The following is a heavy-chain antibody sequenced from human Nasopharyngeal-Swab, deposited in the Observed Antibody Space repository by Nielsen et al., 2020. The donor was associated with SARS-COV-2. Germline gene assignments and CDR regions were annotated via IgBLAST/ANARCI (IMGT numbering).Heavy chain of an antibody. V-gene: IGHV4-4*02. CDR2: VSHGGST. Sequence: SETLSLTCAVSGGSVSSNVWWTWVRQSPGKGLEWIGEVSHGGSTNYKPSLKSRVTLSMDKSMRQVSLRLTSVSAADTAVYFCARGHLVVVPSPILGLGPFFYSFYLDVWGKGTTVIVSS. CDR3: ARGHLVVVPSPILGLGPFFYSFYLDV. D-gene: IGHD2-2*02. J-gene: IGHJ6*03. CDR1: GGSVSSNVW.